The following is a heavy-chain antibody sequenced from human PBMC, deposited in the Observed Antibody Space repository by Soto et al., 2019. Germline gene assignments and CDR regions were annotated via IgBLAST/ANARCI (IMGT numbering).Heavy chain of an antibody. CDR3: ARDGQWEPSSYYYYGMDV. D-gene: IGHD1-26*01. J-gene: IGHJ6*02. CDR1: GFTFSSYG. V-gene: IGHV3-30*03. CDR2: ISYDGSNK. Sequence: PGGSLRLSCAASGFTFSSYGMHWVRQAPGKGLEWVAVISYDGSNKYYADSVKGRFTISRDNSKNTLYLQMNSLRAEDTAVYYCARDGQWEPSSYYYYGMDVWGQGTTVTVSS.